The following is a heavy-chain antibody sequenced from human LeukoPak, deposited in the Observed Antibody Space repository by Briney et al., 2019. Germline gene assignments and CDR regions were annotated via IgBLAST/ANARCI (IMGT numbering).Heavy chain of an antibody. CDR3: ARVEGLGSGRYYYYYMDV. D-gene: IGHD3-10*01. J-gene: IGHJ6*03. V-gene: IGHV4-4*02. Sequence: SGTLSLTCAVSGGSISSSNWWSWVRQPPGKGLEWIGEIYHSGSTNYNPSLKSRVTISVDKSKNQFSLKLSSVTAADTAVYYCARVEGLGSGRYYYYYMDVWGKGTTVTVSS. CDR2: IYHSGST. CDR1: GGSISSSNW.